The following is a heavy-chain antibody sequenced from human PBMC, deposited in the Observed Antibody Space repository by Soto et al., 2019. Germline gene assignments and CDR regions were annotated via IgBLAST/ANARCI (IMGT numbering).Heavy chain of an antibody. CDR1: GYTFTSYG. CDR2: ISAYNGNT. V-gene: IGHV1-18*01. J-gene: IGHJ6*02. Sequence: GASVKVSCKASGYTFTSYGISWVRQAPGQGLEWMGWISAYNGNTNYAQKLQGRVTMTTDTSTSTAYMELRSLRSDDTAVYYCARHVRLAATGRLLYYGMDVWGQGTTVTVSS. CDR3: ARHVRLAATGRLLYYGMDV. D-gene: IGHD6-13*01.